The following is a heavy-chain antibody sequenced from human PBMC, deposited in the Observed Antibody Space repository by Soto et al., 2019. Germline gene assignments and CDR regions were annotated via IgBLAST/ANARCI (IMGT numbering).Heavy chain of an antibody. CDR1: GGSITSGGYY. Sequence: QVQLQESGPGLVKPSQTLSLTCTVSGGSITSGGYYWSWIRQHPGKGLEWIGYIYYSGSTYYNPSLKRRVTISVDTSKIQFSLKLSSVTAADTAVYYCARGDPPVLRYCDGGHWFDSWGQGTLVTVSS. CDR3: ARGDPPVLRYCDGGHWFDS. CDR2: IYYSGST. D-gene: IGHD3-9*01. V-gene: IGHV4-31*03. J-gene: IGHJ5*01.